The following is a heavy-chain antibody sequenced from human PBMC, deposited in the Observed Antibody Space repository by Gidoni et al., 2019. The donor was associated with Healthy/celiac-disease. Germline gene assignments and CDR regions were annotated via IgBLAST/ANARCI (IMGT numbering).Heavy chain of an antibody. Sequence: QVQLQESGPGLVKPSQTLSLTCTVSGGSISSGSYYWSWIRQPAGKGLEWIGRTYTSGSTNYNPSLKSRVTISVDTSKNQFSLKLSSVTAADTAVYYCAREKVRGYDWSFDYWGQGTLVTVSS. D-gene: IGHD5-12*01. J-gene: IGHJ4*02. CDR1: GGSISSGSYY. CDR2: TYTSGST. V-gene: IGHV4-61*02. CDR3: AREKVRGYDWSFDY.